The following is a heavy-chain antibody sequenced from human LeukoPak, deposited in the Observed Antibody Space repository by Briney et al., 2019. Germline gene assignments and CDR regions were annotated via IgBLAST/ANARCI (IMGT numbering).Heavy chain of an antibody. D-gene: IGHD3-22*01. CDR1: GFTFSSYS. CDR3: ARGVDYYYDSSGYRDY. J-gene: IGHJ4*02. CDR2: ISSSSSYI. V-gene: IGHV3-21*01. Sequence: GGSLRLSCAASGFTFSSYSMNWVRQAPGKGLEWVSSISSSSSYIYYADSVKGRFTISRDNAKNSLYLQMNSLRAEDTAVYYRARGVDYYYDSSGYRDYWGQGTLVTVSS.